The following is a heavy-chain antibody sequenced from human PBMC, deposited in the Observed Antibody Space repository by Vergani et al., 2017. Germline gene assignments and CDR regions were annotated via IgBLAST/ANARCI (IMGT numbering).Heavy chain of an antibody. CDR3: AKDGRENSDYGYFDY. V-gene: IGHV3-30*02. CDR2: IGYDGRIK. CDR1: GFSFNTYG. Sequence: QVQLVETGGGVVQPGGSLILYCATSGFSFNTYGAHWVRQAPGNGLEWVAFIGYDGRIKYNVDSVKGRFTISRDTSKKTLSLQMRSLRAYDTAVYYCAKDGRENSDYGYFDYWGQGTLVTVS. D-gene: IGHD4-17*01. J-gene: IGHJ4*02.